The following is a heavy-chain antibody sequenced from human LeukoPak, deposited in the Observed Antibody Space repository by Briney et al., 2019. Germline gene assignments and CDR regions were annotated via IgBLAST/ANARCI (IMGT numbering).Heavy chain of an antibody. J-gene: IGHJ4*02. Sequence: GASVKVSCKASGYSFSDYYMQWVRQAPGQGLEWMGWINPNSGGTNYAQKFQGRVTMARDTSISTAYMELSRLTSDDTAVYYCARDRTSSSHFDYWGQGTLLTVSS. D-gene: IGHD6-6*01. CDR1: GYSFSDYY. V-gene: IGHV1-2*02. CDR2: INPNSGGT. CDR3: ARDRTSSSHFDY.